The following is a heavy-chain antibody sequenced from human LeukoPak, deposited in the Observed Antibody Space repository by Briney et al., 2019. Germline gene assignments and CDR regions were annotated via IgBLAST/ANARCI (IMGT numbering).Heavy chain of an antibody. CDR1: GGSISSSSYY. V-gene: IGHV4-39*07. J-gene: IGHJ4*02. D-gene: IGHD5-12*01. CDR2: FYYSGTT. Sequence: SETLSLTCTVSGGSISSSSYYWGRIRQPPGKGLEWIGSFYYSGTTYYNPSLKSRVTISGDTSKNQFSLKLSSVTAADTAVYFCARESGYSGYDLRGVVGYWGQGTLVTVSS. CDR3: ARESGYSGYDLRGVVGY.